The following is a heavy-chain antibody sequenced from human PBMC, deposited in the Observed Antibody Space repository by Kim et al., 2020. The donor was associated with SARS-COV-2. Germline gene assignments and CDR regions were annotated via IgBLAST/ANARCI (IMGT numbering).Heavy chain of an antibody. J-gene: IGHJ5*02. CDR3: ARDKTYYYGSGSEYNWFDP. CDR1: GYTFTSYA. D-gene: IGHD3-10*01. Sequence: ASVKVSCKASGYTFTSYAMHWVRQAPGQRLEWMGWINAGNGNTKYSQKFQGRVTITRDTSASTAYMELSSLRSEDTAVYYCARDKTYYYGSGSEYNWFDPWGQGTLVTVSS. V-gene: IGHV1-3*01. CDR2: INAGNGNT.